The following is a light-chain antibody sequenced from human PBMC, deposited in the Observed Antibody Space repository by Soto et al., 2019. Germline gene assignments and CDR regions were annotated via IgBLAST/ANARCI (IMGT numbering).Light chain of an antibody. Sequence: DVVMTQSPLSLPVTLGQPASISCRSSQSLVYTDGNTYLNWFQQRPGQSPRRLIYRVSNRDSGVPDRFSGSGSGTDFTLKISRVEADDVGVYYCMQGTHWPPTFGQGTKVDIK. V-gene: IGKV2-30*01. CDR2: RVS. CDR1: QSLVYTDGNTY. J-gene: IGKJ1*01. CDR3: MQGTHWPPT.